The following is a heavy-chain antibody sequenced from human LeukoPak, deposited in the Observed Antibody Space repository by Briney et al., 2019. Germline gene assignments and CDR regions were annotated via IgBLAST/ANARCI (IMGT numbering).Heavy chain of an antibody. CDR1: GYSFTSYG. CDR3: ARDLMDGSGRYYTNCGY. J-gene: IGHJ4*02. CDR2: ISAYNGNT. Sequence: GESLKISCKGSGYSFTSYGISWVRQAPGQGLEWMGWISAYNGNTKYAQKLQGRVTMTTDTSTSTAYMELRSLRSDDTAVYYCARDLMDGSGRYYTNCGYWGQGTLVTVSS. D-gene: IGHD3-10*01. V-gene: IGHV1-18*01.